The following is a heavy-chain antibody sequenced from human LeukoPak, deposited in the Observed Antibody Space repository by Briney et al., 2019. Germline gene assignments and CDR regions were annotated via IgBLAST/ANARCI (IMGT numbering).Heavy chain of an antibody. CDR3: AKDRGLDGDYVPFDY. J-gene: IGHJ4*02. CDR1: GFTFSSYG. V-gene: IGHV3-23*01. D-gene: IGHD4-17*01. Sequence: PGGSLRLSCAASGFTFSSYGMSWVRQAPGKGLEWVSAISGSGGSTYYADSVKGRFTISRDNSKNTLYLQMNSLRAEDTAVYYCAKDRGLDGDYVPFDYWGQGTLVTVSS. CDR2: ISGSGGST.